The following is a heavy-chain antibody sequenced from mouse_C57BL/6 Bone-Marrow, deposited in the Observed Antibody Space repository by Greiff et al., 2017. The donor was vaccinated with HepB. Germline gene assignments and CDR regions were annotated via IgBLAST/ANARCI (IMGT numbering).Heavy chain of an antibody. Sequence: QVHVKQPGAELVKPGASVKLSCKASGYTFTSYWMQWVKQRPGQGLEWIGEIDPSDSYTNYNQKFKGKATLTVDTSSSTAYMQLSSLTSEDSAVYYCAILLRWYFDVWGTGTTVTVSS. CDR2: IDPSDSYT. D-gene: IGHD1-1*01. V-gene: IGHV1-50*01. J-gene: IGHJ1*03. CDR3: AILLRWYFDV. CDR1: GYTFTSYW.